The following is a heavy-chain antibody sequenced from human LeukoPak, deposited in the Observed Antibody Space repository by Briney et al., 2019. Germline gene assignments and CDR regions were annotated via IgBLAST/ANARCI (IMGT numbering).Heavy chain of an antibody. CDR2: ISGSGGST. CDR1: GFTFSSYA. V-gene: IGHV3-23*01. CDR3: AKASGESYCTDGVCYTDYFDY. J-gene: IGHJ4*02. D-gene: IGHD2-8*01. Sequence: GGSLRLSCAASGFTFSSYAMSWVRQAPGKGLEWVSAISGSGGSTYYADSVKGRFTISRDNSKNTLYLQMNSLRAEDTAVYYCAKASGESYCTDGVCYTDYFDYWGQGTLVTVSS.